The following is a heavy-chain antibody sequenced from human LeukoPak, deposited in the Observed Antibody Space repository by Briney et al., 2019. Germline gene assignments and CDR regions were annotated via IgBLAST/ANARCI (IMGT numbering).Heavy chain of an antibody. V-gene: IGHV4-39*07. J-gene: IGHJ3*02. CDR1: GGSISSSTYY. CDR3: ARVGLDYYDSSGYLRGTLGAFDI. D-gene: IGHD3-22*01. CDR2: IYYSGTT. Sequence: PSETLSLTCTVSGGSISSSTYYWGWIRQPPGKGLEWIGSIYYSGTTYYNPSLKSRVTISVDTSKNQFSLKLSSVTAADTAVYYCARVGLDYYDSSGYLRGTLGAFDIWGQGTMVTVSS.